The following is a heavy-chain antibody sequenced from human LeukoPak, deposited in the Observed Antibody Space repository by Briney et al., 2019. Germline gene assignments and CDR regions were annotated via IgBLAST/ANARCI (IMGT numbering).Heavy chain of an antibody. CDR1: GGSISSSSYY. CDR2: IYYSGST. CDR3: ARHPYAYYDFWSPHAPPIDY. D-gene: IGHD3-3*01. J-gene: IGHJ4*02. V-gene: IGHV4-39*01. Sequence: PSETLSLTCTVSGGSISSSSYYWGWIRQPPGKGLEWIGSIYYSGSTYYNPSLKSRVTISVDTSRNQFSLKLSSVTAADTAVYYCARHPYAYYDFWSPHAPPIDYWGQGTLVTVSS.